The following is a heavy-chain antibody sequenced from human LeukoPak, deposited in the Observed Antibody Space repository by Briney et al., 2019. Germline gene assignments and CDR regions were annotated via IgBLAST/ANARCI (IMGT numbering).Heavy chain of an antibody. CDR3: AKAGGGIIAPGSRYIDF. CDR1: GFTFSDSA. J-gene: IGHJ4*02. CDR2: ISSGRVNT. V-gene: IGHV3-23*01. Sequence: GGSLRLSCAASGFTFSDSAMNWVRQAPGKGLEGVSAISSGRVNTYYVDSVEGRFTISRVNSKNTLYLQLNSLRAEDAAVYYCAKAGGGIIAPGSRYIDFWGQGTLVTASS. D-gene: IGHD6-13*01.